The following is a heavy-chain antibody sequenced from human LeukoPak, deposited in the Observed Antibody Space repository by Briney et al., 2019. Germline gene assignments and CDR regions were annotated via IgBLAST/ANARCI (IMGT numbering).Heavy chain of an antibody. D-gene: IGHD5-18*01. J-gene: IGHJ4*02. CDR2: IYYSGST. V-gene: IGHV4-61*01. Sequence: SETLSLTCTVSGGSVSSGSYYWSWIRQPPGKRLEWIGYIYYSGSTNYNPSLKSRVTISIDTSKNQFSLKLSSVTAADTAVYYCARDQGYRYGYGDFDYWGQGTLVTVSS. CDR1: GGSVSSGSYY. CDR3: ARDQGYRYGYGDFDY.